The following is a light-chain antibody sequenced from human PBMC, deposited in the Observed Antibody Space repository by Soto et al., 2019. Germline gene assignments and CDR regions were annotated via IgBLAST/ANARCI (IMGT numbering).Light chain of an antibody. CDR2: GAS. CDR3: QQYGSSPET. Sequence: EIVLTQSPGTLSLSPGERATLSCRASQSVSSSYLAWYQQKPGQAPRLLTYGASSRVTGIPDRSSGSGYGTEFTLTISSLEREDFAVYDCQQYGSSPETFGQGTKVEIK. CDR1: QSVSSSY. V-gene: IGKV3-20*01. J-gene: IGKJ1*01.